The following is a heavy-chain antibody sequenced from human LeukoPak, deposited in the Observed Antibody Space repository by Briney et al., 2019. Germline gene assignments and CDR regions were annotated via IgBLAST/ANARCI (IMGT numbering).Heavy chain of an antibody. CDR2: IYTSGST. CDR3: ARDHSITQFDY. CDR1: GGSISGGSYY. V-gene: IGHV4-61*02. D-gene: IGHD2-15*01. J-gene: IGHJ4*02. Sequence: SETLSLTCTVSGGSISGGSYYWSWIRQPAGKGLEWIGRIYTSGSTNYNPSLKSRVTISVDTSKNQFSLKLSSVTAADTAVYYCARDHSITQFDYWGQGTLVTVSS.